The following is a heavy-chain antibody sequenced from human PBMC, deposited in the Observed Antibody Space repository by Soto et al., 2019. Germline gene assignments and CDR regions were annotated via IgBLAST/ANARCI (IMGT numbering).Heavy chain of an antibody. Sequence: QVQLVESGGGVVQPGGSLRLSCAASGFTVSITGMHWVRQAPGRGLEWVAMISYDGSEKYYADSVKGRFTVSRDNSKNTLYLQMDGLRADDMAVYYCAKDWGSSGWFNWFDPWGQGTQVAVSS. D-gene: IGHD6-19*01. J-gene: IGHJ5*02. CDR2: ISYDGSEK. CDR1: GFTVSITG. V-gene: IGHV3-30*18. CDR3: AKDWGSSGWFNWFDP.